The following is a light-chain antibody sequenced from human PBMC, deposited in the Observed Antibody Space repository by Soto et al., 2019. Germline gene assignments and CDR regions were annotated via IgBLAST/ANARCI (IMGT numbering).Light chain of an antibody. J-gene: IGKJ1*01. CDR1: QSINNW. V-gene: IGKV1-5*01. Sequence: DIQITHTPSTLSASVGDRVTITCRASQSINNWLAWYQQTPGKAPKLLIYDASSLESGVPSRFIGRGSGTEFTLTISSLQPDDFATYYCQQYNSYSGAFGPGTK. CDR3: QQYNSYSGA. CDR2: DAS.